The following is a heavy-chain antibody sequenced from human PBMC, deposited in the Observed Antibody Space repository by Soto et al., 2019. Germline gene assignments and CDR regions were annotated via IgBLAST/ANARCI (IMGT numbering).Heavy chain of an antibody. CDR1: GFTFSSYA. CDR3: ARESATYYYDSSGYYPSPFGY. D-gene: IGHD3-22*01. Sequence: GGSLRLSCAASGFTFSSYAMHWVRQAPGKGLEWVAVISYDGSNKYYADSVKGRFTISRDNSKNTLYLQMNSLRAEDTAVYYCARESATYYYDSSGYYPSPFGYWGQGTLVTVSS. J-gene: IGHJ4*02. V-gene: IGHV3-30*04. CDR2: ISYDGSNK.